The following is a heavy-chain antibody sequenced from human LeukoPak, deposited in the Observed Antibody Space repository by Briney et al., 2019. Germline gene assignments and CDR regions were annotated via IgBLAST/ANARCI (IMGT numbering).Heavy chain of an antibody. V-gene: IGHV4-39*07. Sequence: SETLSLTCTVSGGSISSSSYYWGWIRQPPGKGLEWIGNIFYSGSTYYSPSLKSRVTISVDTSKNQFSLKLSSVTAADTAVYYCASTMLGYCTNGVCPGGWFDPWGQGTLVTVSS. CDR1: GGSISSSSYY. D-gene: IGHD2-8*01. CDR2: IFYSGST. J-gene: IGHJ5*02. CDR3: ASTMLGYCTNGVCPGGWFDP.